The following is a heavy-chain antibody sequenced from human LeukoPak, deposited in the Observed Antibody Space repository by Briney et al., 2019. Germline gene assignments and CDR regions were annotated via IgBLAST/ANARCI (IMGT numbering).Heavy chain of an antibody. J-gene: IGHJ4*02. CDR3: ARDRAPYYDSSGYYYRRFDY. Sequence: SVKVSCKASGGTFSSYAISWVRQAPGQGLEWMGGIIPIFGTANYAQKFQGRVTITADESTSTAYMELSSLRSEDTAVYYCARDRAPYYDSSGYYYRRFDYWGQGTLVTVSS. CDR1: GGTFSSYA. D-gene: IGHD3-22*01. CDR2: IIPIFGTA. V-gene: IGHV1-69*13.